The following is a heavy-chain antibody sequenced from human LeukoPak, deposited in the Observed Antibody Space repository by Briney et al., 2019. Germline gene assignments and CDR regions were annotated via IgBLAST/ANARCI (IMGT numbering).Heavy chain of an antibody. CDR3: AVTYYYGSGSYYFDY. CDR1: GYTFTGYY. CDR2: INPNSGGT. V-gene: IGHV1-2*02. Sequence: ASVKVSRKASGYTFTGYYMHWVRQAPGQGLEWMGWINPNSGGTNYAQKFQGRVTMTRDTSISTAYMELSRLRSDDTAVYYCAVTYYYGSGSYYFDYWGQGTLVTVSS. D-gene: IGHD3-10*01. J-gene: IGHJ4*02.